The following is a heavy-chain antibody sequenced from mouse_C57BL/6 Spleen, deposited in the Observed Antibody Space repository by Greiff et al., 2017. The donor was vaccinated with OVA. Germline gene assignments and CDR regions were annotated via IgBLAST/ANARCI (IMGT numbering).Heavy chain of an antibody. Sequence: EVKVVESEGGLVQPGSSMKLSCTASGFTFSDYYMAWVRQVPEKGLEWVANINYDGSSTYYLDSLKSRFIISRDNAKNILYLQMSSLKSEETATYYCARESYRYWYFDVWGTGTTVTVSS. CDR3: ARESYRYWYFDV. J-gene: IGHJ1*03. CDR2: INYDGSST. CDR1: GFTFSDYY. V-gene: IGHV5-16*01. D-gene: IGHD1-1*01.